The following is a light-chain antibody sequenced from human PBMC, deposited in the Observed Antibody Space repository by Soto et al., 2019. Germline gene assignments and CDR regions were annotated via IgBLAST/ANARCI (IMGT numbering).Light chain of an antibody. CDR2: DAD. V-gene: IGKV1-5*01. Sequence: DIQMTQSPSTLSASVGDRVTISCRDSQRISGRLAWYQQEPGKPPKLVIFDADTLQSGAPSRFSGSKSWTDFTLTIRSLQSDDFANYFCQQYDTYPWTFGQGTKMDIK. J-gene: IGKJ1*01. CDR1: QRISGR. CDR3: QQYDTYPWT.